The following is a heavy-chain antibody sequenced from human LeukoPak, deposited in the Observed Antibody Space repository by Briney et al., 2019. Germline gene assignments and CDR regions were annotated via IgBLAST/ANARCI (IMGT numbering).Heavy chain of an antibody. Sequence: GGSLRLSCAASGFTFSNYAMHWVRQAPGKGLEWVSSISSSSYIYYADSVKGRFTISRDNAKSSLYLQMNSLRAEDTAVYYCALGDGYNCFDYWGQGTLVTVSS. V-gene: IGHV3-21*01. CDR2: ISSSSYI. CDR1: GFTFSNYA. J-gene: IGHJ4*02. CDR3: ALGDGYNCFDY. D-gene: IGHD5-24*01.